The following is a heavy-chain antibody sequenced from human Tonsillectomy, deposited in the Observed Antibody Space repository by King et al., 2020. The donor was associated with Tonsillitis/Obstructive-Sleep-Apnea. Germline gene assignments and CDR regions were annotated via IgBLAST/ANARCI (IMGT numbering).Heavy chain of an antibody. D-gene: IGHD2-2*01. CDR2: IWYDGSNA. V-gene: IGHV3-33*06. Sequence: VQLVESGGGVVQPGRSLRLSCAASGFTFSNSGMHWVRQAPGKGLEWVSSIWYDGSNAYYGDSVKGRFTIYRDNSKNTLYLQRNSLRAEDTAVYYCANDRGCGYCTSTTCFEAYWGQGTLVTVSS. J-gene: IGHJ4*02. CDR3: ANDRGCGYCTSTTCFEAY. CDR1: GFTFSNSG.